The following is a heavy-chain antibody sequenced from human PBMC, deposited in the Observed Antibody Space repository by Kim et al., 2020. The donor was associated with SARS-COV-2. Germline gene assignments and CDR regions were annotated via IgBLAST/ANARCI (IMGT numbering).Heavy chain of an antibody. CDR1: GFTFDDYA. D-gene: IGHD6-19*01. CDR2: ISWNSGSI. CDR3: AKDTSYSSGWFDY. J-gene: IGHJ4*02. Sequence: GGSLRLSCAASGFTFDDYAMHWVRQAPGKGLEWVSGISWNSGSIGDADSVKGRFTISRDNAKNSLYLQMNSLRAEDTALYYCAKDTSYSSGWFDYWGQGTLVTVSS. V-gene: IGHV3-9*01.